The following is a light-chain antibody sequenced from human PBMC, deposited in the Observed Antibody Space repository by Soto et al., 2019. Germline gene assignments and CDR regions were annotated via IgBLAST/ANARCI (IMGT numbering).Light chain of an antibody. CDR1: QRVANTF. Sequence: EIVLTQSPGTLSLSPGERATLSCRASQRVANTFLTWYQQKPGQPPRLLIYDASNTATGIPDRFSGSGSGADFTLTINRLEPEDFAVYYCHHYSGSPPYTFGQGTKLEIK. CDR3: HHYSGSPPYT. V-gene: IGKV3-20*01. CDR2: DAS. J-gene: IGKJ2*01.